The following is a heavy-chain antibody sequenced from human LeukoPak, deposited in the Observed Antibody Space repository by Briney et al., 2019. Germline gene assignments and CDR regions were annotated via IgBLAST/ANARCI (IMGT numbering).Heavy chain of an antibody. CDR3: ARGGRWLQLWGHFGPSFDY. Sequence: SETLSLTCTVSGGSISSYYWSWIRQPPGKGLEWIGEINHSGSTNYNPSLKSRVTISVDTSKNQFSLKLSSVTAADTAVYYCARGGRWLQLWGHFGPSFDYWGQGTLVTVSS. D-gene: IGHD5-24*01. J-gene: IGHJ4*02. CDR1: GGSISSYY. CDR2: INHSGST. V-gene: IGHV4-34*01.